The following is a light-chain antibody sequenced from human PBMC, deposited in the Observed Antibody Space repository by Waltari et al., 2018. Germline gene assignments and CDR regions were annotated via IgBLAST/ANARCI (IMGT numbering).Light chain of an antibody. Sequence: DVVMTQSPLSLPVIPGQPASISCMSSQSLVHSYGNTYLMWFQHRPGQSPRRIIYKVSNRESGGPDRCSGSGSDTDFTLKISRVEADDVGVYYFMQGTHWPYTFGQGTRLDI. V-gene: IGKV2-30*02. CDR1: QSLVHSYGNTY. J-gene: IGKJ2*01. CDR3: MQGTHWPYT. CDR2: KVS.